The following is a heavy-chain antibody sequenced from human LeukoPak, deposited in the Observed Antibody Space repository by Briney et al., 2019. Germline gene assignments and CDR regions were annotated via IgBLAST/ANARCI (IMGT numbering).Heavy chain of an antibody. J-gene: IGHJ3*02. V-gene: IGHV3-20*04. CDR2: INWNGGST. Sequence: PGGSLRLSCAASGFTFDDYGMSWVRQAPGKGLEWVSGINWNGGSTGYADSVKGRFTISRDNAKNSLYLQMNSLRAEDTAVYYCARDVGITMIVVPDGAFDIWGQGTMVTVSS. D-gene: IGHD3-22*01. CDR3: ARDVGITMIVVPDGAFDI. CDR1: GFTFDDYG.